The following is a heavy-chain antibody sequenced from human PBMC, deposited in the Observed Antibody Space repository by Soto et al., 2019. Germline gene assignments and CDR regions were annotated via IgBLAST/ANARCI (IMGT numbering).Heavy chain of an antibody. CDR1: GSSTSGNY. V-gene: IGHV4-59*01. CDR3: ARYRRGTGWYYLDY. D-gene: IGHD6-19*01. Sequence: SETLSLTCTMSGSSTSGNYRCWIRQPPGKGLEWIGYIYDSGSTNYSPSLQSRVTMSVDRSKNQFSLALTSVTAADTALYFCARYRRGTGWYYLDYWGQGILVTVSS. CDR2: IYDSGST. J-gene: IGHJ4*02.